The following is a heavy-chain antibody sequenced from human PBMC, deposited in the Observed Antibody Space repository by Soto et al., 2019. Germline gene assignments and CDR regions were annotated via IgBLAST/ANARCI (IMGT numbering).Heavy chain of an antibody. CDR1: GFIFSNYA. Sequence: EVQLLESGGGVVQPGGSLTLSCAASGFIFSNYAMTWVRQAPGKGLEGVSSRGSGGSTYQADSVKGRFIISRDNSKNMLYLQMDSLRAEDTAVYYCAKFRGPTYDFYYMDAWGKGTTVIVS. V-gene: IGHV3-23*01. CDR2: SRGSGGST. J-gene: IGHJ6*03. CDR3: AKFRGPTYDFYYMDA. D-gene: IGHD3-10*01.